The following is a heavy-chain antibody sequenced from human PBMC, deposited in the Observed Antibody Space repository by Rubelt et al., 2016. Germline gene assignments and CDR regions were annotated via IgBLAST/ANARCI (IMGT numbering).Heavy chain of an antibody. V-gene: IGHV3-21*01. J-gene: IGHJ3*02. CDR3: AGDYGDYNAFDI. Sequence: GKGLEWVSSISSSSSYIYYADSVKGRFTISRDNAKNSLYLQMNSLRAEDTAVYYCAGDYGDYNAFDIWGQGTMVTVSS. D-gene: IGHD4-17*01. CDR2: ISSSSSYI.